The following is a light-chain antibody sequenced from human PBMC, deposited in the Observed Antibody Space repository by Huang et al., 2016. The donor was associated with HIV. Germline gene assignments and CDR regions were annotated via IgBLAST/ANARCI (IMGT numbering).Light chain of an antibody. CDR2: WAS. V-gene: IGKV4-1*01. J-gene: IGKJ1*01. CDR3: QQYFITPWT. CDR1: QNVLFRTNSKNY. Sequence: DIVVTQSPASLAVSLGERATINCKSSQNVLFRTNSKNYFAWYQQKPGQPPKLLIYWASTRESGVPARFSGSGSGTDFTLTISSLQAEDVAVYYCQQYFITPWTFGQGTKVEIK.